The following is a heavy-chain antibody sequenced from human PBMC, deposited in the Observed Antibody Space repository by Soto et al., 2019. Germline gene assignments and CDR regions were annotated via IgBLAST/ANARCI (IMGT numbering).Heavy chain of an antibody. CDR3: ARGQLYYDILTGYFSSGMDV. J-gene: IGHJ6*02. V-gene: IGHV3-13*05. Sequence: PVGSLRLSCAASGFTFSSYDMHWVRQATGKGLEWVSAIGTAGDPYYPGSVKGRFTISRENAKNSLYLQMNSLRAGDTAVYYCARGQLYYDILTGYFSSGMDVWGQGTTVTVSS. D-gene: IGHD3-9*01. CDR2: IGTAGDP. CDR1: GFTFSSYD.